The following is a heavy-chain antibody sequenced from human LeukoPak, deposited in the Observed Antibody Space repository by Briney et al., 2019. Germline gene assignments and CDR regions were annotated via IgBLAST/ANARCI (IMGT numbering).Heavy chain of an antibody. CDR2: IKEDGSKT. Sequence: GGSLRLSCVASGFTFNTHWVSWVRQAPGKGLEWVANIKEDGSKTDYVDSVKGRFTISRDNAKNSLYLQMNSLRAEDTAVYYCARGRLDFYYYYTDVWCKGTTVTVSS. V-gene: IGHV3-7*01. CDR1: GFTFNTHW. CDR3: ARGRLDFYYYYTDV. J-gene: IGHJ6*03.